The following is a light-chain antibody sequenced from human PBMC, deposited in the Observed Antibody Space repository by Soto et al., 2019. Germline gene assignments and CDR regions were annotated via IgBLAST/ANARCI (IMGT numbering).Light chain of an antibody. CDR2: EVS. V-gene: IGLV2-8*01. CDR1: SSDVGGYNY. J-gene: IGLJ2*01. Sequence: QSALTQPPSASGCPGQSVTISCTGTSSDVGGYNYVSWYQQHPGKAPKLMIYEVSKRPSGVPDRFSGSKSGNTASLTVSGLQAEDEADYYCSSYAGSNNFDVVFGGGTKLTVL. CDR3: SSYAGSNNFDVV.